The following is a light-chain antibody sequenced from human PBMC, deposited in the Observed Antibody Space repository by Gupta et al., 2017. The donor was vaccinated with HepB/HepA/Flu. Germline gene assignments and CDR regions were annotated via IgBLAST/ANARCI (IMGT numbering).Light chain of an antibody. V-gene: IGLV1-51*02. CDR3: GTWDSSLSAGV. J-gene: IGLJ1*01. CDR2: ENN. CDR1: SSNIGHNY. Sequence: SVLTQPPSVSAAPGQTVTLSCSGSSSNIGHNYVSWYQTLPGTAPKLLIYENNKRPAGIPDRFSGSKSGTSATLVITGLQTGDEADYYCGTWDSSLSAGVFGTGTKVTVL.